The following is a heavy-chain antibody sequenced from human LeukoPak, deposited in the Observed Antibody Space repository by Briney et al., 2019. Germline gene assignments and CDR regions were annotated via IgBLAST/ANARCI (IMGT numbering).Heavy chain of an antibody. CDR1: GFTFSDYY. CDR2: ISGSGGST. V-gene: IGHV3-23*01. D-gene: IGHD6-13*01. CDR3: AKDDSSSWYGDAFDI. J-gene: IGHJ3*02. Sequence: GGSLRLSCAASGFTFSDYYMSWIRQAPGKGLEWVSAISGSGGSTYYADSVKGRFTISRDNSKNTLYLQMNSLRAEDTAVYYCAKDDSSSWYGDAFDIWGQGTMVTVSS.